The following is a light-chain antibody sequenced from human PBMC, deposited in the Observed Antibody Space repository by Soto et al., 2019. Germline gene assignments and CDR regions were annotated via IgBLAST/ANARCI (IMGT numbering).Light chain of an antibody. V-gene: IGLV2-23*01. J-gene: IGLJ2*01. CDR2: EGS. Sequence: QSALTQPASVSGSPGQTITISCTGTSSDVGSYNLVSWYQQHPGKAPKLMIYEGSKRPSGVFNRFSGSKSGNTASLTISGLQAEDEADYYCCSYAGSSTYVVFGGGTKLTVL. CDR3: CSYAGSSTYVV. CDR1: SSDVGSYNL.